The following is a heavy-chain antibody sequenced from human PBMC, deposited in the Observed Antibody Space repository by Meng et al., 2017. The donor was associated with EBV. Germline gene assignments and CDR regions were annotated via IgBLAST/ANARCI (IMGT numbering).Heavy chain of an antibody. Sequence: QTPCKESGPTLVKPTQTLTLTRTFPGFSLSTRGVGVGWIRQPPGKALEWLALIYWDDDKRYSPSLKSRLTITKDTSKNQVVLTMTNMDPVDAATYYCAHIIAARPFDYWGQGTLVTVSS. J-gene: IGHJ4*02. V-gene: IGHV2-5*02. CDR1: GFSLSTRGVG. CDR2: IYWDDDK. CDR3: AHIIAARPFDY. D-gene: IGHD6-6*01.